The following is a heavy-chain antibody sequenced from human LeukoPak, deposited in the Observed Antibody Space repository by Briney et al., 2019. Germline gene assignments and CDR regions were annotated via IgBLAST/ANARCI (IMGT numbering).Heavy chain of an antibody. D-gene: IGHD3-22*01. Sequence: GGSLRLSCAASGSTFSSYGMSWVRQAPGKGLEWVSAISGSGGSTYYADSVKGRLTISRDNAKNSLYLQMNSLRAEDTAVYNCARDLGGKYYYDSSGYGFDYWGQGTLVTVSS. J-gene: IGHJ4*02. CDR3: ARDLGGKYYYDSSGYGFDY. CDR1: GSTFSSYG. CDR2: ISGSGGST. V-gene: IGHV3-23*01.